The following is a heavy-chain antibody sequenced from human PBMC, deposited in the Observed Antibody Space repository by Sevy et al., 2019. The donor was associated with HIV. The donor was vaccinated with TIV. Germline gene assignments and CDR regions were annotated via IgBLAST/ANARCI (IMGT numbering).Heavy chain of an antibody. D-gene: IGHD3-10*01. J-gene: IGHJ6*02. V-gene: IGHV1-18*01. CDR2: ISGDNGNT. CDR1: GYTFISYG. Sequence: ASVKVSCKASGYTFISYGISWVRQAPGQGLEWMGGISGDNGNTISAQNLQGRVTMSTDTSTSTAHMKRRSLRSVDTGVYYCARDSLRTVQGIIITPYYYGMDLWGQGTTVTVSS. CDR3: ARDSLRTVQGIIITPYYYGMDL.